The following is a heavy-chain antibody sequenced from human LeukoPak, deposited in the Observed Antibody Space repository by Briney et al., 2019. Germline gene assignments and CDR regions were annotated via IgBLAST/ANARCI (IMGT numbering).Heavy chain of an antibody. CDR2: ISGSGGST. V-gene: IGHV3-23*01. D-gene: IGHD2-21*02. Sequence: PGGSLRLSCAASGFTFSSYAMSWVRQAPGKELEWVSAISGSGGSTYYADSVKGRFTISRDNSKNTLYLQMNSLRAEDTAVYYCAKVLLSFYYYYMDVWGKGTTVTVSS. J-gene: IGHJ6*03. CDR1: GFTFSSYA. CDR3: AKVLLSFYYYYMDV.